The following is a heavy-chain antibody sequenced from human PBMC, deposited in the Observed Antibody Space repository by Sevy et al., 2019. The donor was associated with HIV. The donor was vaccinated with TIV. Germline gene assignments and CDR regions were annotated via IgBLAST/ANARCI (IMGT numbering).Heavy chain of an antibody. D-gene: IGHD6-19*01. J-gene: IGHJ5*02. CDR2: IHWNDDK. CDR1: GFSFNTAGVG. V-gene: IGHV2-5*01. CDR3: AHRSYTSGWYKVHFDP. Sequence: SGPTLVNPTQTLTLTCTFSGFSFNTAGVGVGWIRQPPGKALEWLALIHWNDDKYYNPSLSSRLTSTKDTSENEVVLTMANMGPEDTATYFCAHRSYTSGWYKVHFDPWGQGTLVTVSS.